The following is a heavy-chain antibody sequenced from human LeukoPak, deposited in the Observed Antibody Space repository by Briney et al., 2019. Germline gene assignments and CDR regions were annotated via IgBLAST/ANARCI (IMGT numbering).Heavy chain of an antibody. D-gene: IGHD2-2*01. Sequence: SETLSLTCTVSGGSISSYYWSWIRQPPGKGLEWIGYIYYSGSTNYNPSLKSRVTISVDTSKDQFSLKLSSVTAADTAVYYCARDLGYCSSTSCYLNWFDPWGQGTLVTVSS. CDR2: IYYSGST. CDR1: GGSISSYY. J-gene: IGHJ5*02. V-gene: IGHV4-59*01. CDR3: ARDLGYCSSTSCYLNWFDP.